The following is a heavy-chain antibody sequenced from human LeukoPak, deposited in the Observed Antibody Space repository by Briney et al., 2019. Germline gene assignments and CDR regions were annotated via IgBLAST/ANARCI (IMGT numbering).Heavy chain of an antibody. J-gene: IGHJ4*02. V-gene: IGHV3-23*01. CDR3: AKRGKIVVVPAATTHPYYFDY. CDR1: GFTFSSYA. Sequence: GGSLRLSCAASGFTFSSYAMSWVRQAPGKGLEWVSAISGSGGSTYYADSVKGRFTISRDNSKNTLYLQMNSLRAEDTAVYYCAKRGKIVVVPAATTHPYYFDYWGQGTLVTVSS. D-gene: IGHD2-2*01. CDR2: ISGSGGST.